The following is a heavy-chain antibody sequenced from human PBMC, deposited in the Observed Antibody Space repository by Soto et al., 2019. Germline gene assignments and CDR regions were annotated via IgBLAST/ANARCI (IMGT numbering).Heavy chain of an antibody. D-gene: IGHD5-12*01. CDR2: MHHSGST. CDR1: GGSISSVGCS. Sequence: LQLQQSGSGLVKPSQTLSLPCSVSGGSISSVGCSRSWIRQPPGKGLEWIGYMHHSGSTYYNPSLQSRVTISVDGSKNQFSLKLSSVTAAHTAVYYSAAGGGLPRDYWGEAALVTVSS. J-gene: IGHJ4*02. CDR3: AAGGGLPRDY. V-gene: IGHV4-30-2*01.